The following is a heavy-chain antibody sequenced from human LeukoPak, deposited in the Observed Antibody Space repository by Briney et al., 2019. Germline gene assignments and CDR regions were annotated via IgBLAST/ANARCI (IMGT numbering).Heavy chain of an antibody. Sequence: GGSLRLSCAASGFTFSSYAMSWVRQAPGKGLEWVSAISGSGGSTYYADSVKGRFTISRDNSKNTLYLQMNSLRAEDTAVYYCAKGYNCSSTSCLYYYMDVWGKGTTVTASS. CDR2: ISGSGGST. J-gene: IGHJ6*03. D-gene: IGHD2-2*01. CDR3: AKGYNCSSTSCLYYYMDV. V-gene: IGHV3-23*01. CDR1: GFTFSSYA.